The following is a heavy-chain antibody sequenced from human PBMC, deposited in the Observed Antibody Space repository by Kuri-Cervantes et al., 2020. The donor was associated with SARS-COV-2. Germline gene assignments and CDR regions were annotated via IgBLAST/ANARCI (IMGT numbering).Heavy chain of an antibody. CDR1: GFSFYSYA. V-gene: IGHV3-7*01. CDR2: IKQDGSEK. CDR3: AREGDAFDI. J-gene: IGHJ3*02. Sequence: GESLKIPCAASGFSFYSYAMSWVRQAPGKGLEWVANIKQDGSEKYYVDSVKGRFTISRDNAKNSLYLQMNSLRAEDTAVYYCAREGDAFDIWGQGTMVTVSS.